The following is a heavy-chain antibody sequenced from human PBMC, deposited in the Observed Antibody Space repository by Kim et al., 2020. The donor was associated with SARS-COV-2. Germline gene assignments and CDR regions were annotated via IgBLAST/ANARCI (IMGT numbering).Heavy chain of an antibody. CDR3: ARGGCSSTSCYLD. Sequence: SETLSLTCAVYGGSFSGYYWSWIRQPPGKGLEWIGEINHSGSTNYNPSLKSRVTISVDTSKNQFSLKLSSVTAADTAVYYCARGGCSSTSCYLDWGQGTLVTVSS. V-gene: IGHV4-34*01. CDR2: INHSGST. D-gene: IGHD2-2*01. J-gene: IGHJ4*02. CDR1: GGSFSGYY.